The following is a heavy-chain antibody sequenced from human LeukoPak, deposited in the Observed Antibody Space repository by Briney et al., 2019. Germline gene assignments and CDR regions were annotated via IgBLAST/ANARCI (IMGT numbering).Heavy chain of an antibody. Sequence: GGSLRLSCAASGFTFSSYAMSWVRQAPGKGLEWVSAISGSGGSTYYADSVKGRFTISRDNSKNTLYLQMNSLRAEDTAVYYCAKDPFDYDSSGYYYYFDYWGQGTLVTVST. V-gene: IGHV3-23*01. CDR3: AKDPFDYDSSGYYYYFDY. CDR1: GFTFSSYA. CDR2: ISGSGGST. D-gene: IGHD3-22*01. J-gene: IGHJ4*02.